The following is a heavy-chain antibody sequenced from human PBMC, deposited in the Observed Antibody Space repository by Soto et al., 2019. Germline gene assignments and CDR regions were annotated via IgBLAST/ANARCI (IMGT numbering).Heavy chain of an antibody. J-gene: IGHJ6*02. D-gene: IGHD1-26*01. CDR3: AKDSIVGPKYGMDV. Sequence: QVQLVESGGGVVQPGRSLRLSCAASGFTFSSYGMHWVRQAPGKGLEWVAVISYDGSNKYYADSVKGRFTISRDNSKNTLYLQMNSLRAEDTAVYYCAKDSIVGPKYGMDVWGQGTTFTVSS. CDR2: ISYDGSNK. CDR1: GFTFSSYG. V-gene: IGHV3-30*18.